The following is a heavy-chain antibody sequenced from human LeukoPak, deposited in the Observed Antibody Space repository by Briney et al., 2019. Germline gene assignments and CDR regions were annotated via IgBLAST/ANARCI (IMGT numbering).Heavy chain of an antibody. CDR3: ARADNCGGDCFSPYYYYGMDV. V-gene: IGHV6-1*01. CDR1: GDSVSSNSAA. J-gene: IGHJ6*02. Sequence: SQTLSLTCAISGDSVSSNSAAWNWIRQSPSRGLEWLGRTYYRSKWYNDYAVSVKSRITINPDTSKNQFSLQLNSVTPEDTAVYYCARADNCGGDCFSPYYYYGMDVWGQGTTDTVSS. CDR2: TYYRSKWYN. D-gene: IGHD2-21*02.